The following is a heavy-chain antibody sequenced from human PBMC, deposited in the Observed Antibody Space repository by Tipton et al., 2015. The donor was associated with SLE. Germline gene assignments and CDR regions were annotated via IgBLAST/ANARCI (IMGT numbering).Heavy chain of an antibody. CDR3: ARDLSILWKGAFDI. V-gene: IGHV4-59*01. Sequence: PGLVKPSETPSLTCTVSGGSISSYYWSWIRQPPGKGLEWIGYIYYSGSTNYNPSLKSRVTISVDTSKNQFSLKLSSVTAADTAVYYCARDLSILWKGAFDIWGQGTMVTVSS. D-gene: IGHD2-21*01. J-gene: IGHJ3*02. CDR2: IYYSGST. CDR1: GGSISSYY.